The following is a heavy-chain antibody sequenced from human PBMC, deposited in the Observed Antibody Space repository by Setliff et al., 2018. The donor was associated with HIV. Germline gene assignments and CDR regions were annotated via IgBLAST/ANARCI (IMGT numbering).Heavy chain of an antibody. CDR2: INQNGREK. CDR1: GFTFTTYW. V-gene: IGHV3-7*01. J-gene: IGHJ4*02. CDR3: AGSRGYFVKAD. D-gene: IGHD3-22*01. Sequence: LRLSCAASGFTFTTYWMSWVRQSPGKGLEWVANINQNGREKYYVDSVKGRFTISRDNVKNSLYLQMNSLRGEDTAVYYCAGSRGYFVKADWGQGTLVTVSS.